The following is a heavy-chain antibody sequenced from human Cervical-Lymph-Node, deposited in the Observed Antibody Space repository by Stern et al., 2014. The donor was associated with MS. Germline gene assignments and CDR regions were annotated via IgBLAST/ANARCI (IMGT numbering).Heavy chain of an antibody. CDR2: VNPNNGDT. CDR1: GYNFIEYY. V-gene: IGHV1-2*02. CDR3: ARVRDY. J-gene: IGHJ4*02. Sequence: QVQLMQSGTEVKKPGASVKVYCKTSGYNFIEYYIHWVRQAPGQGLEWMGWVNPNNGDTNYAQKFRGRVAMTSDTSINTTYMELNGLTSGDTGIYYCARVRDYWGQGALVIVSS.